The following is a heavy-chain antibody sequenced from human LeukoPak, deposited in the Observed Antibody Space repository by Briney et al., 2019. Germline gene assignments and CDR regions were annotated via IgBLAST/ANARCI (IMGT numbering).Heavy chain of an antibody. CDR3: ARADGGYVCNWFDP. J-gene: IGHJ5*02. V-gene: IGHV1-2*02. CDR1: GYTFTGYY. CDR2: INPNSGGT. D-gene: IGHD5-12*01. Sequence: ASVKVSCKASGYTFTGYYMHWVRQAPGQGLEWMGWINPNSGGTNYAQKFQGRVTMTRDTSISTAYMELSRLRPDDTAVYYCARADGGYVCNWFDPWGQGTLVTVSS.